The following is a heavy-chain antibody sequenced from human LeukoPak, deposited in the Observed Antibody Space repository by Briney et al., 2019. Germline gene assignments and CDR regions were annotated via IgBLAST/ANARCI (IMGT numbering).Heavy chain of an antibody. CDR2: IIPILGIA. CDR1: GGTFSSYA. Sequence: SVKVSCKASGGTFSSYAISWVRQAPGQGLEWMGRIIPILGIANYAQKFQGRVTITADKSTSTAYMELSSLRSEDTAVYYCARVASGYDEVDYWGQGTLVTVSS. V-gene: IGHV1-69*04. D-gene: IGHD5-12*01. J-gene: IGHJ4*02. CDR3: ARVASGYDEVDY.